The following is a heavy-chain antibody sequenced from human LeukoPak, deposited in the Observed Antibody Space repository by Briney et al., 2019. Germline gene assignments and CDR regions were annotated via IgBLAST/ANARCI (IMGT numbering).Heavy chain of an antibody. CDR3: ARIQYYYDSSGYLLDY. CDR2: IDWDDDK. D-gene: IGHD3-22*01. CDR1: GFSLSTSGMC. Sequence: SGPALVKPTQTLTLTCTFSGFSLSTSGMCVSWIRQPPGKALEWLERIDWDDDKYYSTSLKTRLTISKDTSKNQVVLTMTNMDPVDTATYYCARIQYYYDSSGYLLDYWGQGTLVTVSS. V-gene: IGHV2-70*11. J-gene: IGHJ4*02.